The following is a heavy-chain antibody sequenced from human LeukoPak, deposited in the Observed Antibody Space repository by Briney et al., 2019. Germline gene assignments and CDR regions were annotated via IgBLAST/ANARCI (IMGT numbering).Heavy chain of an antibody. D-gene: IGHD1-20*01. V-gene: IGHV3-23*01. CDR1: GFTFSSYA. Sequence: PGGSLRLSCAASGFTFSSYAMSWVRQAPGKGLEWVSAISGSGGSTYYADSVKGRFTISRDNSKNSLYLQMNSLRTEDTALYYCAKEVGITGTSDYWGQGTLVTVSS. J-gene: IGHJ4*02. CDR3: AKEVGITGTSDY. CDR2: ISGSGGST.